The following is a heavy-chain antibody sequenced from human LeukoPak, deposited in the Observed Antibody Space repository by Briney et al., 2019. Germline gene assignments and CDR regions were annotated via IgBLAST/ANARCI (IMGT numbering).Heavy chain of an antibody. Sequence: ASVKVSCKASRYTFTGYYMHWVRQAPGQGLEWMGWINPNSGGTNYAQKFQGRVTMTRDTSISTAYMELSRLRSDDTAVYYCATTPYGSGSYRVYWGQGTLVTVSS. D-gene: IGHD3-10*01. CDR2: INPNSGGT. J-gene: IGHJ4*02. CDR3: ATTPYGSGSYRVY. CDR1: RYTFTGYY. V-gene: IGHV1-2*02.